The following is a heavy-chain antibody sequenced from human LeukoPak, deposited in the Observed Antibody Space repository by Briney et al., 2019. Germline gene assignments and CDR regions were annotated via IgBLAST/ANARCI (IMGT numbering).Heavy chain of an antibody. J-gene: IGHJ4*02. D-gene: IGHD6-19*01. CDR1: GFTFSSYG. V-gene: IGHV3-23*01. Sequence: GGSLRLSCAASGFTFSSYGMSWVRQAPGKGLEWVSGISGSGGSTYYADSVKGRFTISRDNSKNTLYLQMNSLRAEDTAVYYCPKRHYSSGHYSFDYWGQGTLVTVSS. CDR2: ISGSGGST. CDR3: PKRHYSSGHYSFDY.